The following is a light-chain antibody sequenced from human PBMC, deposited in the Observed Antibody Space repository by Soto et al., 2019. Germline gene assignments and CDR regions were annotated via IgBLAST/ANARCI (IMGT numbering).Light chain of an antibody. J-gene: IGLJ1*01. Sequence: QSALTQPASVSGSPGQSITISCTRTSRDVADYSYVSWYQQHPGKAPKLIIYEVTNRPSGVSNRFSGSKSGNTASLTISGLQAEDEADYFCSSYGSTPTRYVFGTWTKLTVL. CDR2: EVT. CDR3: SSYGSTPTRYV. V-gene: IGLV2-14*01. CDR1: SRDVADYSY.